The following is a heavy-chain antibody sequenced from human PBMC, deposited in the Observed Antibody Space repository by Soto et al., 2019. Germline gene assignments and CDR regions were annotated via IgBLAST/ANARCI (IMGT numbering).Heavy chain of an antibody. J-gene: IGHJ4*02. CDR1: GFTFSSYA. V-gene: IGHV3-23*01. D-gene: IGHD3-22*01. Sequence: GGSLRLSCAASGFTFSSYAMSWVRQAPGKGLEWVSAISGSGGSTYYADSVKGRFTISRDNSKNTLYLQMNSLRAEDTAVYYCAKMETSLEYYYDSSRQFDYWGQGT. CDR3: AKMETSLEYYYDSSRQFDY. CDR2: ISGSGGST.